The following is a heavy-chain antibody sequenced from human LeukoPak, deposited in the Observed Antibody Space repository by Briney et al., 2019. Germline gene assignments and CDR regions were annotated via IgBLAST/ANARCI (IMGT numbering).Heavy chain of an antibody. CDR3: ARNRGYASPFDY. V-gene: IGHV3-30*04. CDR2: ISYDGSNK. Sequence: GRSLRLSCAASGFTFSSYAMHWVRQAPGKGLEWVAVISYDGSNKYYADPVKGRFTISRDNSKNTLYLQMNSLRAEDTAVYYCARNRGYASPFDYWGQGTLVTVSS. J-gene: IGHJ4*02. CDR1: GFTFSSYA. D-gene: IGHD6-25*01.